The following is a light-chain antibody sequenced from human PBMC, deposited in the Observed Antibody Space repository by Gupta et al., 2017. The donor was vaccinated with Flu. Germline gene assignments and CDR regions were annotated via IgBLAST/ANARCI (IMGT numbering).Light chain of an antibody. CDR1: KLGEKY. Sequence: SYEVTQPPSVSVSPGQTAPITCSGDKLGEKYTCWYQQKPGQSPVLVIHQDIKRPSGIPERFSGSNSGNTATLTISGTQAMDEADYYCQAWDSSTWVFGGGTKLTVL. V-gene: IGLV3-1*01. CDR2: QDI. CDR3: QAWDSSTWV. J-gene: IGLJ3*02.